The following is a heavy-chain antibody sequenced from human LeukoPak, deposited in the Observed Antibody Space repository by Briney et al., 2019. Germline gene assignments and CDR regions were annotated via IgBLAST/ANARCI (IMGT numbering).Heavy chain of an antibody. CDR2: SADGSTTK. CDR3: ARRSLEGFDY. CDR1: GFTFSSYG. V-gene: IGHV3-48*04. J-gene: IGHJ4*02. D-gene: IGHD3-16*02. Sequence: GGSLRLSCAASGFTFSSYGMHWVRQAPGKGLEWVSYSADGSTTKYYADSVKGRFIISRDNAKKSLYLKMNSRRAEDTAVYYCARRSLEGFDYWGQGTLVTVSS.